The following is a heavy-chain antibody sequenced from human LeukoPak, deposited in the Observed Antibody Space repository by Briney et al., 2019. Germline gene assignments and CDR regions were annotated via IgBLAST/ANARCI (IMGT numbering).Heavy chain of an antibody. CDR1: GGSISSYY. V-gene: IGHV4-59*01. CDR2: IYYSGST. D-gene: IGHD2-2*01. J-gene: IGHJ5*02. CDR3: ASGGYCGTTTCYPNWFDP. Sequence: PSETLSLTCTVSGGSISSYYWSWIRQPPGKGLEWIGYIYYSGSTNYNPSLKSRVTISVDTSKNQFSLKLTSVTAADTAVYYRASGGYCGTTTCYPNWFDPWGQGTLVTVSS.